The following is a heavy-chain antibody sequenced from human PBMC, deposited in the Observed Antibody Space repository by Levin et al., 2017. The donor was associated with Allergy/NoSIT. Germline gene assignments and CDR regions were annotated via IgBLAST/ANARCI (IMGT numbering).Heavy chain of an antibody. CDR3: ARERSGSYSDYDY. D-gene: IGHD1-26*01. Sequence: LRLSCTVSGGSISSGDYYWSWIRQPPGKGLEWIGYIYYSGSTYYNPSLKSRVTISVDTSKNQFSLKLSSVTAADTAVYYCARERSGSYSDYDYWGQGTLVTVSS. CDR1: GGSISSGDYY. J-gene: IGHJ4*02. CDR2: IYYSGST. V-gene: IGHV4-30-4*01.